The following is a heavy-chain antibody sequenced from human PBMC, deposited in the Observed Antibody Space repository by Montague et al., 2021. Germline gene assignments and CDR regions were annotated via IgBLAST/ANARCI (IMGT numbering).Heavy chain of an antibody. D-gene: IGHD7-27*01. CDR2: IYHTGSY. CDR3: ARNGGTGDARLDY. CDR1: GDSISGNY. J-gene: IGHJ4*02. V-gene: IGHV4-59*01. Sequence: SETLSLTCSVSGDSISGNYWSWVRQPPGKGLQWIGLIYHTGSYVYNPSLSGRVTMTLDTSSNHCSLTIFSVTAADTAGYFCARNGGTGDARLDYWGQGPLVTVS.